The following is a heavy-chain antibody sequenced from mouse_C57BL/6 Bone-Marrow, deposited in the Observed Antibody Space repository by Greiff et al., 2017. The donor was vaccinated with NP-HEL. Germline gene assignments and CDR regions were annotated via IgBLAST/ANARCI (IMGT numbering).Heavy chain of an antibody. CDR3: ARERPDSFWEFAY. CDR1: GFNIKNTY. CDR2: IDPANGNT. D-gene: IGHD4-1*01. J-gene: IGHJ3*01. Sequence: VQLQQSVAELVRPGASVKLSCTASGFNIKNTYMHWVKQRPEQGLEWIGRIDPANGNTKYAPKFPGKATITADTSSNTAYLPLSSLTSEDTAIYYCARERPDSFWEFAYWGQGTLVTVSA. V-gene: IGHV14-3*01.